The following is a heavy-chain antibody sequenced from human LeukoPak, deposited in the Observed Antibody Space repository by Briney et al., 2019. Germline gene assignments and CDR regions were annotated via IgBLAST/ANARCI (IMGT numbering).Heavy chain of an antibody. D-gene: IGHD4-11*01. CDR3: ASNYGYYYYGMDV. Sequence: AGGSLRLSCASSGFSFSSYWMYWVRQAPGKGLEWVAVIWYDGSNKYYADSVKGRFTISRDNSKNALYLQMNSLRAEDTAVYYCASNYGYYYYGMDVWGQGTTVTVSS. J-gene: IGHJ6*02. CDR2: IWYDGSNK. V-gene: IGHV3-33*08. CDR1: GFSFSSYW.